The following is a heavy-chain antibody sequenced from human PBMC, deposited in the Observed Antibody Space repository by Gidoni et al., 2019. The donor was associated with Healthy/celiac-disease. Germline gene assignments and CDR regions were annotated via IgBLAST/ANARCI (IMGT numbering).Heavy chain of an antibody. J-gene: IGHJ5*02. CDR3: AGASGIGLDIVVVVAGPPDWFDP. Sequence: QVQLQQWGAGPLKPSETLSLTCAVYRGSFSGSYWCWTRQPPGKGLEWIGEINHSGSTNYSPSLKSRVTISVDTSKNQFSLKLSSVTAADTAVYYCAGASGIGLDIVVVVAGPPDWFDPWGQGTLVTVSS. CDR1: RGSFSGSY. D-gene: IGHD2-15*01. V-gene: IGHV4-34*01. CDR2: INHSGST.